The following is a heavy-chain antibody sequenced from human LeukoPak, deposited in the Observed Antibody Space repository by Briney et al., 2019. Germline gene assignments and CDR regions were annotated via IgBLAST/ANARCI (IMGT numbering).Heavy chain of an antibody. J-gene: IGHJ4*02. CDR1: GYKFTGYY. CDR2: INPNRGDT. Sequence: ASVKVSCKASGYKFTGYYMHWVRQAPGHGLEWMGWINPNRGDTNYAQKFQGRVTMTRDTSISTAFMELTRLTSDDTAVYYCTRDLLGFATTPLSDWGQGTLVTVSS. CDR3: TRDLLGFATTPLSD. V-gene: IGHV1-2*02. D-gene: IGHD4-17*01.